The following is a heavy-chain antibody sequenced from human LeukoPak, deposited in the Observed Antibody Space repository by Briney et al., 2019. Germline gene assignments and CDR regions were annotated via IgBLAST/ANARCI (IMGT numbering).Heavy chain of an antibody. CDR3: ARDAPYFDY. V-gene: IGHV3-30-3*01. Sequence: PGGSLGLSCAASGFTFSSYAMHWVRQAPGKGLEWVAVISYDGSNKYYADSVKGRFTISRDNSKNTLYLQMNSLRAEDTAVYYCARDAPYFDYWGQGTLVTVSS. CDR2: ISYDGSNK. J-gene: IGHJ4*02. CDR1: GFTFSSYA.